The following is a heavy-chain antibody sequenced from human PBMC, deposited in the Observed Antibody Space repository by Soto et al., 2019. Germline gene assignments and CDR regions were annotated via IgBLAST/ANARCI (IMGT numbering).Heavy chain of an antibody. CDR1: GFTFSSYG. D-gene: IGHD1-26*01. Sequence: GGSLRLSCAASGFTFSSYGMHCVRQAPGKGLEWVAVIWYDGSNKYYADSVKGRFTISRDNSKNTLYLQMNSLRAEDTAVYYCASLWAGWEPTSYYFDYWGQGTLVTVSS. CDR3: ASLWAGWEPTSYYFDY. CDR2: IWYDGSNK. V-gene: IGHV3-30*19. J-gene: IGHJ4*02.